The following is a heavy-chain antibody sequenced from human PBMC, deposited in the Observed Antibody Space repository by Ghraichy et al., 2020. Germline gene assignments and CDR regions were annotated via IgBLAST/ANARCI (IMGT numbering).Heavy chain of an antibody. D-gene: IGHD2-15*01. Sequence: ASVKVSCRASGYTFTAYYMHWVRQAPGQGLEWMGWINPNSGGISYAQKFQGRVTMTRDTSISTAYMELSSLRSDDTAVYYCARVLYCSGGSCYSAPDYWGQGTLVTVSS. CDR2: INPNSGGI. CDR3: ARVLYCSGGSCYSAPDY. CDR1: GYTFTAYY. V-gene: IGHV1-2*02. J-gene: IGHJ4*02.